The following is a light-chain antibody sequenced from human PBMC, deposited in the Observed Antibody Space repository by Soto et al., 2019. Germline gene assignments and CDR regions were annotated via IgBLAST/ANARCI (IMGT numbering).Light chain of an antibody. CDR1: LGIRND. Sequence: DIQMTQSPSSLSASVGDRITITCRASLGIRNDLGCYQMKPGKDPKLLIFAASSLQSGVPSRFSGSRSGPDFNLTISSLQTEDFATYECQQRYSSTPTFGQGTKVDIK. CDR3: QQRYSSTPT. V-gene: IGKV1-39*01. CDR2: AAS. J-gene: IGKJ1*01.